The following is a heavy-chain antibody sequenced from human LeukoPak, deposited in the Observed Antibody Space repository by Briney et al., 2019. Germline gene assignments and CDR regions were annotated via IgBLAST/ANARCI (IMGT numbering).Heavy chain of an antibody. J-gene: IGHJ5*02. CDR1: GFTFSSYA. Sequence: GSLRLSCAASGFTFSSYAITWIRQPAGKGLEWIGEINHSGSTNYNPSLKSRVTISVDTSKNQFSLKLSSVTAADTAVYYCARGKRPPRRITMVRGVRKDNWFDPWGQGTLVTVSS. D-gene: IGHD3-10*01. CDR3: ARGKRPPRRITMVRGVRKDNWFDP. V-gene: IGHV4-34*01. CDR2: INHSGST.